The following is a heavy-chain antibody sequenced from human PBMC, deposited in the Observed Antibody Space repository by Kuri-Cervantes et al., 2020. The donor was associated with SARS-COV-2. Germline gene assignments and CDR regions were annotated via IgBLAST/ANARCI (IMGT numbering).Heavy chain of an antibody. CDR2: IYHTGKS. D-gene: IGHD1-1*01. J-gene: IGHJ4*02. CDR1: YASMTSFY. CDR3: ASGNDFSLDY. V-gene: IGHV4-59*01. Sequence: SETLSLTCTVSYASMTSFYWRWIRQSPGRGLEWIGYIYHTGKSNYSPSLESRVSMSMAASESRFYLTLTSVTAADTAIYYCASGNDFSLDYWGQGTLVTVSS.